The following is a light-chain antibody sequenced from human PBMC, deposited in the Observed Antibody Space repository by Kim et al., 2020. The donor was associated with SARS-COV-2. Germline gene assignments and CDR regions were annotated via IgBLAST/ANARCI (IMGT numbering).Light chain of an antibody. CDR1: QSISSW. Sequence: DIQMTQSPSTLSASVGDGVTITCRASQSISSWLAWYQQKPGKAPKLLIHKASSLESGVPSRFSGSESGTEFTLTISSLQPDDFATYYCQQYKSYPWTFGQGTKVDIK. V-gene: IGKV1-5*03. CDR3: QQYKSYPWT. CDR2: KAS. J-gene: IGKJ1*01.